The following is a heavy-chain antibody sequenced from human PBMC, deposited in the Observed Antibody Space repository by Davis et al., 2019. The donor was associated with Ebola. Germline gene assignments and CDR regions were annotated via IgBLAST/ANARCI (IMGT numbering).Heavy chain of an antibody. V-gene: IGHV1-69*04. CDR3: AADLQLWLRGYYYYGMDV. CDR1: GGTFSSYA. J-gene: IGHJ6*02. Sequence: SVKVSCKASGGTFSSYAISWVRQAPGQGLEWMGRIIPILGIANYAQKFQGRVTITADKSTSTAYMELSSLRSEDTAVYYCAADLQLWLRGYYYYGMDVWSQGTTVTVSS. D-gene: IGHD5-18*01. CDR2: IIPILGIA.